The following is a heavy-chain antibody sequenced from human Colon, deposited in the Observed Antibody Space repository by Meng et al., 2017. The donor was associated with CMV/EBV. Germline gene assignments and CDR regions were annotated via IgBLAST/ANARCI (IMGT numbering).Heavy chain of an antibody. CDR3: ARDSWTSGWYTAY. CDR2: ISGHGATL. J-gene: IGHJ4*02. CDR1: GFTFSSFG. V-gene: IGHV3-11*01. D-gene: IGHD6-19*01. Sequence: GGSLRLSCAAPGFTFSSFGMSWVRQAPGKGLEWVASISGHGATLNYADSVRGRFTISRDNAKNALYLQMNSLRAGDTALYYCARDSWTSGWYTAYWGQGTLVTVSS.